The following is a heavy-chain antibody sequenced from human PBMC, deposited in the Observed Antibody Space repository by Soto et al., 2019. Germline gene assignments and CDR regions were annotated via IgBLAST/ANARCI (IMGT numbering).Heavy chain of an antibody. CDR3: ARSRGANKYFHFDS. CDR2: IFYTGDT. V-gene: IGHV4-30-2*01. CDR1: GGSISTNGDS. Sequence: SETLSLTCAVSGGSISTNGDSWILIRQPPGKGLEWIGFIFYTGDTYYNPSLKSRVTISVDRSKNQFSLQLSSVTAADTAVYFCARSRGANKYFHFDSWGQGSLVTVS. D-gene: IGHD3-22*01. J-gene: IGHJ4*02.